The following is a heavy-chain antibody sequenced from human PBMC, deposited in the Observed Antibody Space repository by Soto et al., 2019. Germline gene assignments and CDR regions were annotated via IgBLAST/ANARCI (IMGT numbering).Heavy chain of an antibody. J-gene: IGHJ4*02. CDR3: ARHRGSGGSPRPLDY. V-gene: IGHV4-59*08. D-gene: IGHD2-15*01. CDR1: EGNSGGYG. Sequence: SETMCVTCTVAEGNSGGYGGSWIRQNTGKGLEWIGYIHYSGSTNYNSSLQSRVTILVDTSKNQFSLKLNSVTAAETAVYYCARHRGSGGSPRPLDYWGQGILVTVSS. CDR2: IHYSGST.